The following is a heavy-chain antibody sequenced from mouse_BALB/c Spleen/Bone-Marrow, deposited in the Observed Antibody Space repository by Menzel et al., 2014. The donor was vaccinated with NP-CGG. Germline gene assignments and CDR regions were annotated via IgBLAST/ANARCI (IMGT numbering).Heavy chain of an antibody. CDR1: GYTFTDYT. V-gene: IGHV1-18*01. Sequence: SGPELLKPGASVKISCKTSGYTFTDYTLHWVKQSHGESLEWIGGVNPNIGGTNYNQKFKGKATLTLDKSSSTAYMELRSLTSEDSAVYYCARGRTAYWGQGTLVTVSA. CDR2: VNPNIGGT. J-gene: IGHJ3*01. CDR3: ARGRTAY.